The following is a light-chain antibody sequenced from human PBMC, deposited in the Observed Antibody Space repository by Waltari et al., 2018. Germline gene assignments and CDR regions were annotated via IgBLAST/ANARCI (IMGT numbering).Light chain of an antibody. CDR2: GKN. CDR3: NSRDRSGYHLM. CDR1: NLRSYF. J-gene: IGLJ3*02. V-gene: IGLV3-19*01. Sequence: SSELTQDPAVSVALGQTVRITCQGDNLRSYFANWYQQKPGQAPVLVMYGKNNRPSGIPERCSGSTSGNTDSLTATAAQAEDEAVYYCNSRDRSGYHLMFGGGTRLTVL.